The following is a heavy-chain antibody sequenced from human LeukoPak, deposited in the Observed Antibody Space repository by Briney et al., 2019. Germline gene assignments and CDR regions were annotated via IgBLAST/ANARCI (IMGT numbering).Heavy chain of an antibody. D-gene: IGHD7-27*01. CDR2: ISWNSDTI. CDR3: VQDRDWGFGY. V-gene: IGHV3-9*01. J-gene: IGHJ4*02. Sequence: GGSLGLSCAASGFDFDDYAMHWVRQAPGKGLEWVSSISWNSDTIYYAASVKGRFTISRDNAKNSLYLQMNSLRAEDTAIYYCVQDRDWGFGYWGQGTLVIVSS. CDR1: GFDFDDYA.